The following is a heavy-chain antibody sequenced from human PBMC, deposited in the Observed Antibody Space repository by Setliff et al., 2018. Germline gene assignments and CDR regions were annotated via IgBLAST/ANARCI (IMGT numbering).Heavy chain of an antibody. CDR1: GGSFSGYY. V-gene: IGHV3-53*01. Sequence: PSETLSLTCAVYGGSFSGYYWNWIRQAPGKGLEWVAGVIQGGSGVYADSVKGRFIISRDNSKNSCFLQMNNLRVEDTATYYCAKDTVNDGFWDFDSWGQGIVVTVSS. CDR3: AKDTVNDGFWDFDS. J-gene: IGHJ4*02. D-gene: IGHD4-17*01. CDR2: VIQGGSG.